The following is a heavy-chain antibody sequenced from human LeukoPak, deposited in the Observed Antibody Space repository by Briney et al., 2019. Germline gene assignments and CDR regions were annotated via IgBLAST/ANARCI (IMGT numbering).Heavy chain of an antibody. CDR2: IKQDGSEK. CDR3: ARDRGSSGWYELDY. V-gene: IGHV3-7*01. J-gene: IGHJ4*02. CDR1: GFTSSNYW. Sequence: QPGGSLRISCAASGFTSSNYWMSWVRQAPGKGLEWVANIKQDGSEKYYVDSVKGRFTISRDNAKNSLYLQMNSLRAEDTAVYYCARDRGSSGWYELDYWGQGTLVTVSS. D-gene: IGHD6-19*01.